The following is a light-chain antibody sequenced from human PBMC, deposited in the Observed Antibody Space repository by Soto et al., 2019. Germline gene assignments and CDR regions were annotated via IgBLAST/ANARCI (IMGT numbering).Light chain of an antibody. Sequence: DIQMTQSPSSLSASVGDRVTITCRASQSISSYLNWYQQKPGKAPKLLIYAASSLQSGVPSRFSGSGSGTDFTLTISSLQPEDFATYYCQQSCSTVYTFGQGTKVDIK. CDR3: QQSCSTVYT. V-gene: IGKV1-39*01. J-gene: IGKJ2*01. CDR1: QSISSY. CDR2: AAS.